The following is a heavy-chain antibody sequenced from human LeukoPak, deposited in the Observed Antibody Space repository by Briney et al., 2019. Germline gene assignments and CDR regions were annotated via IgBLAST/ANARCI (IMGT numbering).Heavy chain of an antibody. CDR2: ISGSAGST. D-gene: IGHD6-19*01. CDR3: AKDLAYRSGWFLGAFDV. CDR1: GFTFSYYA. Sequence: GGSLRLSCAASGFTFSYYAMSWVRQAPGKGLEWVSGISGSAGSTYYADSVKGRFSISRDNSKNTVYLQMNRLRAEDTAAYYCAKDLAYRSGWFLGAFDVWGQGTMVTVSS. J-gene: IGHJ3*01. V-gene: IGHV3-23*01.